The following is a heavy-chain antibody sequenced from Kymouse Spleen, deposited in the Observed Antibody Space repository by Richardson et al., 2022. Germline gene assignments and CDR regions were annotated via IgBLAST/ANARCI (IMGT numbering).Heavy chain of an antibody. CDR3: MTGTTAFDI. V-gene: IGHV3-73*02. J-gene: IGHJ3*02. CDR1: GFTFSGSA. CDR2: IRSKANSYAT. Sequence: EVQLVESGGGLVQPGGSLKLSCAASGFTFSGSAMHWVRQASGKGLEWVGRIRSKANSYATAYAASVKGRFTISRDDSKNTAYLQMNSLKTEDTAVYYCMTGTTAFDIWGQGTMVTVSS. D-gene: IGHD1-7*01.